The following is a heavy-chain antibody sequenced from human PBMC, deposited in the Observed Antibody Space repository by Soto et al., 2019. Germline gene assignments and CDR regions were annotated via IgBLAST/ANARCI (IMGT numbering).Heavy chain of an antibody. J-gene: IGHJ3*02. CDR3: ARYPVVTAIGDAFDI. V-gene: IGHV1-69*01. Sequence: ASVKVSCKASGGTFSSYAISWVRQAPGQGLEWMGGIIPSFGTANYAQKFQGRVTITADVSTSTAYMELSSLRSEDTAVYYCARYPVVTAIGDAFDIWGQGTMVTVSS. D-gene: IGHD2-21*02. CDR1: GGTFSSYA. CDR2: IIPSFGTA.